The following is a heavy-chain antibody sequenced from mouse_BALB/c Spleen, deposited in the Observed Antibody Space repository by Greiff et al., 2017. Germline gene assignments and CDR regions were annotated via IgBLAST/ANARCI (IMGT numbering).Heavy chain of an antibody. J-gene: IGHJ3*01. V-gene: IGHV2-2*02. CDR2: IWSGGST. CDR3: ARLPAY. Sequence: VKLMESGPGLVQPSQSLSITCTVSGFSLTSYGVHWVRQSPGKGLEWLGVIWSGGSTDYNAAFISRLSISKDNSKSQVFFKMNSLQANDTAIYYCARLPAYWGQGTLVTVSA. CDR1: GFSLTSYG.